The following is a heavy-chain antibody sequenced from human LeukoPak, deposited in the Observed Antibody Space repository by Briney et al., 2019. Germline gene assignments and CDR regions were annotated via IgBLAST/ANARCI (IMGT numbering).Heavy chain of an antibody. J-gene: IGHJ4*02. V-gene: IGHV1-2*06. CDR1: GYTFTDYY. CDR3: AREGGRGGSYDFDY. D-gene: IGHD1-26*01. Sequence: GASVKVSCKVSGYTFTDYYIHWVRQAPGQGLEWMGRINPNSGGTNYAQKFQGRVTMTRDTSISTAYMELSRLRSDDTAVYYCAREGGRGGSYDFDYWGQGTLVTVSS. CDR2: INPNSGGT.